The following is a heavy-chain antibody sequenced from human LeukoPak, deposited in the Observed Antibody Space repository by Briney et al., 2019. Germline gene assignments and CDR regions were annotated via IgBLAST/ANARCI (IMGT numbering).Heavy chain of an antibody. CDR3: ARGTRIAADAFDY. D-gene: IGHD6-6*01. CDR2: IIPILGIA. CDR1: GGTFSSYA. J-gene: IGHJ4*02. V-gene: IGHV1-69*04. Sequence: SVKVSCKASGGTFSSYAISWVRQAPGQGLEWMGRIIPILGIANYAQKFQGRVTITADKSTSTAYMELSSLRSEDTAVYYCARGTRIAADAFDYWGQGTLVTVSS.